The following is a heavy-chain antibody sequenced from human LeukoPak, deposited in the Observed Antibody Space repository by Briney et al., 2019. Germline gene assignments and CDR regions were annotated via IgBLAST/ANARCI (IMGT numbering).Heavy chain of an antibody. CDR1: GFSFRNYN. Sequence: GGSLRLSCAGSGFSFRNYNMNGFRQAPGKGLEWVSSISSAGSFIYYADSLKGRFTVSRDNAKNSLYLQMSSLRADDTAVYYCARQEARVTTGDTFDIWGQGTMVTVS. D-gene: IGHD4-17*01. J-gene: IGHJ3*02. CDR2: ISSAGSFI. CDR3: ARQEARVTTGDTFDI. V-gene: IGHV3-21*01.